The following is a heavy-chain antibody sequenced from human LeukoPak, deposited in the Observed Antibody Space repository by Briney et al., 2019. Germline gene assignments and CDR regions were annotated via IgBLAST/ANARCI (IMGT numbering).Heavy chain of an antibody. CDR2: ISGSGGST. V-gene: IGHV3-23*01. CDR1: GFTFSSYA. D-gene: IGHD3-22*01. Sequence: GGSLRLSCAASGFTFSSYAMSWVRQAPGKGLEWVSAISGSGGSTYYEDSVKGRFTISRDNSKHTLYLQMNRLRAEDTAVYYCAKEKTPVTMIVVVTLNYFDYWGQGTLVTVSS. J-gene: IGHJ4*02. CDR3: AKEKTPVTMIVVVTLNYFDY.